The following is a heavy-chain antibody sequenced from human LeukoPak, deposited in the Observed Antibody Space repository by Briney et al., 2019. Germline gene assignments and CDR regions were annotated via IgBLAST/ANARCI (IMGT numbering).Heavy chain of an antibody. CDR1: GFTFSSYG. V-gene: IGHV3-23*01. CDR2: ISGSGSIT. J-gene: IGHJ4*02. Sequence: PGGSLRLSCAASGFTFSSYGMHWVRQAPGKGLEWVSSISGSGSITYYADSVKGRFTISRDTSKNTLWLQMNSLRVDDTALYYCAKSLGGDYGSGSYYVVFDSWGQGTLVTVSS. D-gene: IGHD3-10*01. CDR3: AKSLGGDYGSGSYYVVFDS.